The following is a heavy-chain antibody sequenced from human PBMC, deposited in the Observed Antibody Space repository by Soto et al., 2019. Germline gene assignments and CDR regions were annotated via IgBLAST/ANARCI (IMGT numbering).Heavy chain of an antibody. CDR3: ARGLYYYDSSGYSPDY. D-gene: IGHD3-22*01. V-gene: IGHV4-38-2*01. Sequence: PSETLSLTCAVSGYSISSGYYWGWIRQPPGKGLEWIATIYHSGTTYSNPSLKSRVTISVDTSKNQFSLKLSSVTAADTAVYYCARGLYYYDSSGYSPDYWGLRTLVTVSS. CDR2: IYHSGTT. J-gene: IGHJ4*02. CDR1: GYSISSGYY.